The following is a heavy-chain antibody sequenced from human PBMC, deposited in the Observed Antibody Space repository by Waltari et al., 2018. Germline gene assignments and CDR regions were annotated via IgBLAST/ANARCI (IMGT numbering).Heavy chain of an antibody. CDR3: ARGCGGDCYYYYYYMDV. CDR1: GGSFSGYY. J-gene: IGHJ6*03. Sequence: QVQLQQWGAGLLKPSETLSLTCAVYGGSFSGYYWSWIRQPPGKGLEWIGEINHSGSTNYNPSLKSRVTISVDTSKNQSSLKLSSVTAADTAVYYCARGCGGDCYYYYYYMDVWGKGTTVTVSS. CDR2: INHSGST. V-gene: IGHV4-34*01. D-gene: IGHD2-21*01.